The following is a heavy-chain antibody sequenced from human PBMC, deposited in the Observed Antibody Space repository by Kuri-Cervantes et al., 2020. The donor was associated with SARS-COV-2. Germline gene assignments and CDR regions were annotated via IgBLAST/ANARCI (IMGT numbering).Heavy chain of an antibody. CDR3: ARANIVVVPAALGAIIYYYYYMDV. Sequence: SETLSLTCIVSGGSIRSSSYHWVWIRQSPGKGLEWIGSSDYSATTYYNSSLKTRVTMSVDSSKNQFSLKLSSVTAADTAVYYCARANIVVVPAALGAIIYYYYYMDVWGKGTTVTVSS. J-gene: IGHJ6*03. CDR2: SDYSATT. CDR1: GGSIRSSSYH. D-gene: IGHD2-2*01. V-gene: IGHV4-39*01.